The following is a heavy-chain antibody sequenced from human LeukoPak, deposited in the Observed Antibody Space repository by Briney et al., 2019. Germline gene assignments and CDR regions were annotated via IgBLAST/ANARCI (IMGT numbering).Heavy chain of an antibody. D-gene: IGHD2-2*02. V-gene: IGHV4-4*07. CDR2: IYTSGST. CDR1: GGSISSYY. J-gene: IGHJ6*03. CDR3: ARTPAAILGYYYYYYMDV. Sequence: SETLSLTCTVSGGSISSYYWSWIRQPAGKGLEWIGRIYTSGSTNYNPSLKSRVTMSVDTSKNQFSLKLSSVTAADTAVYYCARTPAAILGYYYYYYMDVWGNGTTVTVSS.